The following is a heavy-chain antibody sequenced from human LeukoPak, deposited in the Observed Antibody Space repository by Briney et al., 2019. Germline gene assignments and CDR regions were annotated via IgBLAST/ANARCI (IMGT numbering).Heavy chain of an antibody. CDR2: MYLSGTT. D-gene: IGHD3-22*01. CDR1: GGSINSLDL. V-gene: IGHV4-4*02. Sequence: PSETLSLTCTVSGGSINSLDLWSWVRQPPGQGLEWIGEMYLSGTTHSNPSVKSRVTISIDKSKNQFFLNLSSVTAADTAVYYCAGLVGRYSSGLYYYYFDYWGQGTLVTVSS. CDR3: AGLVGRYSSGLYYYYFDY. J-gene: IGHJ4*02.